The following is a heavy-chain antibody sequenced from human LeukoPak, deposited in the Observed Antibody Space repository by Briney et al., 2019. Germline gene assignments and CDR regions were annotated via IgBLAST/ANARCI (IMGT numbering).Heavy chain of an antibody. CDR1: GFTFSDYY. CDR2: ISSSGSTI. Sequence: GGSLRLSCAASGFTFSDYYMSWIRQAPGKGLEWVSYISSSGSTIYYADSVKGRFTISGDNAKNSLYLQMNSLRAEDTAVYYCARDRYYGSGSYDQPYWGQGTLVTVSS. V-gene: IGHV3-11*04. D-gene: IGHD3-10*01. CDR3: ARDRYYGSGSYDQPY. J-gene: IGHJ4*02.